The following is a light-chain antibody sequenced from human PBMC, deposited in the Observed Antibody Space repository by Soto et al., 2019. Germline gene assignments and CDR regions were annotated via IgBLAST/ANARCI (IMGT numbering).Light chain of an antibody. J-gene: IGKJ4*01. CDR1: QNVYNN. V-gene: IGKV3-15*01. Sequence: EIVMTQSPATLSVSQGERATLSCRANQNVYNNLAWYQQKPGQAPRLLIYHASSRATGIPARFSGSGSGTDFTLTISSLQSEDFAVYYCQQYNNWPLTFGGGTKVEIK. CDR2: HAS. CDR3: QQYNNWPLT.